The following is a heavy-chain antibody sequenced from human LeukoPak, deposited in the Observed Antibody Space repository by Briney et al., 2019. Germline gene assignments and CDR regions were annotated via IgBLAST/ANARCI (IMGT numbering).Heavy chain of an antibody. V-gene: IGHV3-21*06. J-gene: IGHJ4*02. Sequence: GGSLRLSCAASGFTFSSYSMNWVRQAPGKGLEWVSSISSSDSYTYYADSVKGRFTISRDNAKNSLYLQMNSLRAEDTAVYYCARVVDTAMVFGYWGQGTLVTASS. CDR2: ISSSDSYT. CDR1: GFTFSSYS. CDR3: ARVVDTAMVFGY. D-gene: IGHD5-18*01.